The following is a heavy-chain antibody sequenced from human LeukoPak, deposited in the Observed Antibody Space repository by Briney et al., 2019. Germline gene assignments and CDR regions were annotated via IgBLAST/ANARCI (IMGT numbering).Heavy chain of an antibody. J-gene: IGHJ4*02. Sequence: SETLSLTCAVYGGSFSGYYWSWIRQPPGKGLEWIGEINHSGSTNYNPSLKSRVTISVDTSKNQFSLKLSSVTAADTAVYYCARDFEYYYDSSGYMPTFDYWGQGTLVTVSS. CDR3: ARDFEYYYDSSGYMPTFDY. V-gene: IGHV4-34*01. CDR1: GGSFSGYY. CDR2: INHSGST. D-gene: IGHD3-22*01.